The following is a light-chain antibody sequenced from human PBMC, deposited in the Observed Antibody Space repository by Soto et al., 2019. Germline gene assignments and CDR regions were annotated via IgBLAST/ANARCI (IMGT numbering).Light chain of an antibody. V-gene: IGKV3-20*01. CDR2: GAS. CDR1: QSLSDRY. J-gene: IGKJ2*01. CDR3: QQYSASLYT. Sequence: EIVLTQSPGILSLSPGEGASLFCRASQSLSDRYLSWYQHKPGQSPRLLIYGASTRVPGTPDRFSGSGSGTDYILTITRLEPEDCAVYYCQQYSASLYTFGQGTRLEIK.